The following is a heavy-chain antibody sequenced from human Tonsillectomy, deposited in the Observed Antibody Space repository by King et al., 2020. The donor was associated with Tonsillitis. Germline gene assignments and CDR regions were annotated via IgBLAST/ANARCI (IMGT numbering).Heavy chain of an antibody. CDR3: VKDTVTAMT. V-gene: IGHV3-64D*06. CDR1: GFTFSNYA. D-gene: IGHD2-21*02. J-gene: IGHJ5*02. Sequence: VQLVESGGGLVQPGGSLRLSCSASGFTFSNYAFHWVRKAPGKGLESVSAISTNGGSTYYADSVKGRITISRDNSKNTLYLQMSSLRPEETALYYCVKDTVTAMTWGQGSLVTVSS. CDR2: ISTNGGST.